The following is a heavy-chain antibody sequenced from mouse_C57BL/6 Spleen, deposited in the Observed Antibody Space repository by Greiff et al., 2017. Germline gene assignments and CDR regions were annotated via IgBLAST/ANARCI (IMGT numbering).Heavy chain of an antibody. CDR2: ISSGGDYI. Sequence: EVQGVESGEGLVKPGGSLKLSCAASGFTFSSYAMSWVRQTPEKRLEWVAYISSGGDYIYYADTVKGRFTISRDNARNTLYLQMSSLKSEDTAMYYCTREGKTLPAYWGQGTLVTVSA. D-gene: IGHD2-10*01. CDR1: GFTFSSYA. CDR3: TREGKTLPAY. J-gene: IGHJ3*01. V-gene: IGHV5-9-1*02.